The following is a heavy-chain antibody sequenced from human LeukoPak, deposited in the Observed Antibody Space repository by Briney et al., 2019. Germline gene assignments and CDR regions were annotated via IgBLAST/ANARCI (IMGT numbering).Heavy chain of an antibody. CDR2: IIPIFGTA. CDR1: GGTFSSYA. J-gene: IGHJ4*02. V-gene: IGHV1-69*05. CDR3: AREYSSSSGRLYDY. D-gene: IGHD6-6*01. Sequence: ASVKVSCKASGGTFSSYAISWVRQAPGQGLEWMGGIIPIFGTANYAQKFQGRVTITTDESTSTAYMELSSLRSEDTAFYYCAREYSSSSGRLYDYWGLGTLVTVSS.